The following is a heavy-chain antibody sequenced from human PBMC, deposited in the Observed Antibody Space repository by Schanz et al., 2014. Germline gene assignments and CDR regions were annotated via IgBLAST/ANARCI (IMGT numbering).Heavy chain of an antibody. CDR3: AKDVYRGYYSVSSDS. CDR2: ISTSSTTR. J-gene: IGHJ5*01. CDR1: GFTFSSFS. D-gene: IGHD5-12*01. Sequence: VQLVESGGGLVKPGGSLRLSCAASGFTFSSFSMNWVRQTPEKGLEWVSYISTSSTTRYYAASLRGRFTISRDDAKNSVYLQMNSLRAEDTALYYCAKDVYRGYYSVSSDSWGQGTLVTVSS. V-gene: IGHV3-48*01.